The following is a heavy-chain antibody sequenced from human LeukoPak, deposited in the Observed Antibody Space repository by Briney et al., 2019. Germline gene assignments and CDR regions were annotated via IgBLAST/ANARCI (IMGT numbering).Heavy chain of an antibody. CDR1: GGPISSYY. Sequence: SETLSLTCPVSGGPISSYYWSWIRQPPGKGLEWIGYIYYSGSTNYNPPLKSRVTISVDTSKNQFSLKLSSVTAADTAVYYCARRPSGSKPFDYWGQGTLVTVSS. V-gene: IGHV4-59*08. CDR3: ARRPSGSKPFDY. J-gene: IGHJ4*02. D-gene: IGHD6-25*01. CDR2: IYYSGST.